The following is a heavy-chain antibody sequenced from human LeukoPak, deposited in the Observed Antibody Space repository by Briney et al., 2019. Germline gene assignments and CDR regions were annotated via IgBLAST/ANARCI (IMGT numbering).Heavy chain of an antibody. CDR1: GFSLSRYW. CDR2: INSDGSST. D-gene: IGHD3-9*01. J-gene: IGHJ4*02. V-gene: IGHV3-74*01. Sequence: PGGSLRLSCTASGFSLSRYWMHWVRQAPGKGLVWVSRINSDGSSTNYADSVKGRFTISRDNAKNTLFLEMYSLRAEATALYYCVKGGLRSGYSFEDWGQGTLVSVSS. CDR3: VKGGLRSGYSFED.